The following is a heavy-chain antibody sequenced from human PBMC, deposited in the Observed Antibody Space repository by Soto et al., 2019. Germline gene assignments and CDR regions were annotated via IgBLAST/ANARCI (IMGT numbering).Heavy chain of an antibody. CDR2: ISYDGSNK. J-gene: IGHJ6*02. CDR3: ANDAHPGKCSSTTCYKVVRCGMDV. D-gene: IGHD2-2*02. CDR1: GFTFSSYG. V-gene: IGHV3-30*18. Sequence: QVQLVESGGGVVQPGRSLRLSCAASGFTFSSYGMHWVRQAPGKGLVWVAVISYDGSNKYYADSVKGRFSSSRDNSKNTLYLQLPSVGAEDTAVYYCANDAHPGKCSSTTCYKVVRCGMDVWGRGTTVTVSS.